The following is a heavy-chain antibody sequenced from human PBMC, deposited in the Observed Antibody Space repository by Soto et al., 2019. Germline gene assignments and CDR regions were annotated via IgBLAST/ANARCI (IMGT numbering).Heavy chain of an antibody. V-gene: IGHV3-23*01. Sequence: EVQLLESGGGLVQPGGSLRLSCAASGFTFSSYAMSWVRQAPGKGLEWVSAISGSGGSTYYADSVKGRFTISRDNSKNTLDLQMNSLRAEDTAVYYCAKGLYGSGSYRDSDYWGQGTLVTVSS. CDR1: GFTFSSYA. D-gene: IGHD3-10*01. J-gene: IGHJ4*02. CDR3: AKGLYGSGSYRDSDY. CDR2: ISGSGGST.